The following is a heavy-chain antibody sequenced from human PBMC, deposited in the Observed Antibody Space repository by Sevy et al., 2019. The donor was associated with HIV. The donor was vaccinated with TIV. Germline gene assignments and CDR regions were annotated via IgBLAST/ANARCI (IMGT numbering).Heavy chain of an antibody. CDR1: GFTFSSYA. J-gene: IGHJ3*02. V-gene: IGHV3-30-3*01. Sequence: GGYLRLSCAASGFTFSSYAMHWVRQAPGKGLEWVAVISYDGSNKYYADSVKGRFTISRDNSKNTLYLQMNSLRADDTAVYYCAREWMRKIDAFDIWGQGTMVTVSS. CDR3: AREWMRKIDAFDI. D-gene: IGHD5-12*01. CDR2: ISYDGSNK.